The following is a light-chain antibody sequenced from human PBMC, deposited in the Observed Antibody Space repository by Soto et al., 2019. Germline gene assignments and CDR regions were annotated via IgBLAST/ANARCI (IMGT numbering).Light chain of an antibody. V-gene: IGKV1-39*01. J-gene: IGKJ4*01. Sequence: PSSLSASVGDRVTITCRASQSVSRHLNWYQQTSGKAPKLLIYGASTLQSGVPSRFSGSGSGTDFTLTISSLQAEDFASYYCQQTRAYPSTFGGGTKVDIK. CDR1: QSVSRH. CDR2: GAS. CDR3: QQTRAYPST.